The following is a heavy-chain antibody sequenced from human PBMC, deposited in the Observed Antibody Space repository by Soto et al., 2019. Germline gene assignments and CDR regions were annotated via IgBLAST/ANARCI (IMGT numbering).Heavy chain of an antibody. J-gene: IGHJ6*02. V-gene: IGHV4-39*01. Sequence: PXETLSLTCIVSCGSISSSSYYWGWIRQPPGKGLEWIGSIYYSGSTYYNPSLKSRVSIFVDTSKNQFSLKLSSVTAADTAVYYCARRSGVTGNDMDVWRQGTTVTAP. CDR1: CGSISSSSYY. D-gene: IGHD2-21*02. CDR2: IYYSGST. CDR3: ARRSGVTGNDMDV.